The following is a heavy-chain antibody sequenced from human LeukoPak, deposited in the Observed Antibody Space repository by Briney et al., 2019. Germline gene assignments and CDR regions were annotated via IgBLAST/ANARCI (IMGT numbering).Heavy chain of an antibody. CDR2: ISSSSYI. J-gene: IGHJ3*02. Sequence: GGSLRLSCAASGFTFSSYSMNWVRQAPGKGLEWVSSISSSSYIYYADSVKGRFTISRDNAKNSLYLQMNSLRAEDTAVYYCARGYYYDSGDDAFDIWGQGTMVTVSS. D-gene: IGHD3-22*01. CDR3: ARGYYYDSGDDAFDI. V-gene: IGHV3-21*01. CDR1: GFTFSSYS.